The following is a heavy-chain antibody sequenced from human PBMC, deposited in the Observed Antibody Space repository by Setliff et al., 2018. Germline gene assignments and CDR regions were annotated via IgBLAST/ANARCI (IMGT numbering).Heavy chain of an antibody. CDR1: GGTFSRAA. V-gene: IGHV1-69*13. J-gene: IGHJ6*02. CDR2: IIPIFGTA. CDR3: ARDSRGLVPAAIEGSYYYYGMDV. D-gene: IGHD2-2*02. Sequence: SVKVSCNASGGTFSRAAISWVRQASGHGLEWMGGIIPIFGTANYAQKFQGRVTITANESTSTAYMWLSSLRSEATAVYYCARDSRGLVPAAIEGSYYYYGMDVWGQGTTVTVSS.